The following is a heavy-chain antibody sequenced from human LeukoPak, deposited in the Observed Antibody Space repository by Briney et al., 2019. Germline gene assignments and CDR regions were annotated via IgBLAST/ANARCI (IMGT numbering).Heavy chain of an antibody. CDR1: GFTFSSYG. Sequence: AGGSLRLSCAASGFTFSSYGMHWVRQAPGKGPEWVAFIRYDGSNKYYADSVKGRFTISRDNSKNTLYLQMNSLRAEDTAVYYCAKDFRYCSTTSCYAPFDYWGQGTLVTVSS. D-gene: IGHD2-2*01. V-gene: IGHV3-30*02. CDR2: IRYDGSNK. J-gene: IGHJ4*02. CDR3: AKDFRYCSTTSCYAPFDY.